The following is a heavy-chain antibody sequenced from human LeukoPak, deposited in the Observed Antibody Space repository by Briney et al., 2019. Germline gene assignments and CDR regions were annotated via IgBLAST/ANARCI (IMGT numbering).Heavy chain of an antibody. Sequence: ASVKVSFKCSGYTFTSYGNGWVRQAQGQGLEWMGWISAYNGNTNYAQKLQGRVTITTDTSTSPAYMELRSLRSDDTAVYYCARGHGPAAGTWFDPWGQGTLVTVSS. J-gene: IGHJ5*02. CDR1: GYTFTSYG. D-gene: IGHD6-13*01. V-gene: IGHV1-18*01. CDR2: ISAYNGNT. CDR3: ARGHGPAAGTWFDP.